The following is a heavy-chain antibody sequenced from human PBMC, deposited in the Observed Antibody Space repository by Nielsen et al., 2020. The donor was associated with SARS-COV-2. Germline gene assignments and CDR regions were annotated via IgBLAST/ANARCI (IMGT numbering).Heavy chain of an antibody. D-gene: IGHD3-22*01. CDR1: GFTFSSYA. V-gene: IGHV3-23*01. CDR3: AKAQYYYDSSGLALDY. J-gene: IGHJ4*02. Sequence: GESLKISCAASGFTFSSYAMSWVRQAPGKGLEWVSAISGSGGSTYYADSVKGRFTISRDNSKNTLYLQMNSLRAEDTAVYYCAKAQYYYDSSGLALDYWDQGTLVTVSS. CDR2: ISGSGGST.